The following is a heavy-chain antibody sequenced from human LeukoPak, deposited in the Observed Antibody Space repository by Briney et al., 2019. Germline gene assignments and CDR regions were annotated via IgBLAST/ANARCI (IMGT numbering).Heavy chain of an antibody. V-gene: IGHV4-61*08. CDR3: ARDRLGNRYFDL. J-gene: IGHJ2*01. D-gene: IGHD7-27*01. CDR1: GGSISSGGYS. CDR2: IYYSGST. Sequence: SETLSLTCAVSGGSISSGGYSWSWIRQPPGKGLEWIGDIYYSGSTNVNPSLKSRVAVSVDTSRNQFSLELSSLTAADTAEYFCARDRLGNRYFDLWGRGTLVTVSS.